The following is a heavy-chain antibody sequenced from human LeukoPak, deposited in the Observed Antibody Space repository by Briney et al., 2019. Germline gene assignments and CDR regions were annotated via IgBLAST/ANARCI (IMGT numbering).Heavy chain of an antibody. D-gene: IGHD6-13*01. Sequence: SETLSLTCTVSGGSISSYYWSWIRQPPGKGLEWIGYIYYSGSTNYNPSLKSRVTISVDTSKNQFSLKLSSVTAADTAVYYCARDRVFGPAAGPGYWGQGTLVTVSS. J-gene: IGHJ4*02. CDR2: IYYSGST. V-gene: IGHV4-59*01. CDR1: GGSISSYY. CDR3: ARDRVFGPAAGPGY.